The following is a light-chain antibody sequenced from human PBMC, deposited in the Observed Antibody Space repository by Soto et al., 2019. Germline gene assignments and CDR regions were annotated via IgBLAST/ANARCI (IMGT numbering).Light chain of an antibody. CDR1: RSDVGDHNY. V-gene: IGLV2-8*01. J-gene: IGLJ3*02. CDR3: SSYAGSNNLV. CDR2: EVT. Sequence: QSVLTQPPSASGSPGQSVTISCTGSRSDVGDHNYVSWYQQHPGKAPKLMIYEVTKRPSGVPDRFSGSKSGNTASLTVSGLQAEDEADYYCSSYAGSNNLVFGGGTKLTVL.